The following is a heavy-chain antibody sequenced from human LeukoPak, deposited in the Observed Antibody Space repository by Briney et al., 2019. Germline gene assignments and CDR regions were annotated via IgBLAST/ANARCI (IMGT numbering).Heavy chain of an antibody. CDR2: IIPIFGTA. J-gene: IGHJ4*02. CDR1: GGTFSSYA. CDR3: ARGRDQYYDILTGYYPSEFDY. V-gene: IGHV1-69*01. D-gene: IGHD3-9*01. Sequence: SVKVSCKASGGTFSSYAISWVRQAPGQGLEWMGGIIPIFGTANYAQKFQGRVTITADESTSTAYMELSSLRSEDTAVYYCARGRDQYYDILTGYYPSEFDYWGQGTLVTVSS.